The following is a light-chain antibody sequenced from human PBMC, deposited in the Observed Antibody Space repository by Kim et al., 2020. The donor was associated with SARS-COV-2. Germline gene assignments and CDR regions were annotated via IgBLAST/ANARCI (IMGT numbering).Light chain of an antibody. CDR1: QDISNS. V-gene: IGKV1-17*03. Sequence: DIQMTQSPSAMSASVGDRVTITCRASQDISNSLAWFQQKPGKVPRRLISAASNLQSGVPSRFSGSGSGTEFTLTISSLQPEDFATYYCLQHSRYPLTFGGGTKVDIK. J-gene: IGKJ4*01. CDR2: AAS. CDR3: LQHSRYPLT.